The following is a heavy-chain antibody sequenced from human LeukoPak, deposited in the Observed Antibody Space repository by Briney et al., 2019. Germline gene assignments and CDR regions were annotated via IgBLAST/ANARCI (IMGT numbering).Heavy chain of an antibody. CDR1: GFTFSSYA. Sequence: GGSLRLSCAASGFTFSSYAMPWVRQAPGKGLEWVAVISYDGSNKYYADSVKGRFTISRDNSKNTLYLQMNSLRAGDTAVYYCAREKGITMIVVVTLGAFDIWGQGTMVTVSS. CDR3: AREKGITMIVVVTLGAFDI. V-gene: IGHV3-30-3*01. J-gene: IGHJ3*02. CDR2: ISYDGSNK. D-gene: IGHD3-22*01.